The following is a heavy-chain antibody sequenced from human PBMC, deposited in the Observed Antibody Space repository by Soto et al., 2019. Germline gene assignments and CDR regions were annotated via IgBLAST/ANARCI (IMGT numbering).Heavy chain of an antibody. Sequence: QVQLQQWGAGLLKPSETLSLTCAVYGGSFSGYYWSWIRQPPGKVLEWMGEINHSGSTNYNPSLKSRVTISVDTSKNQLSLKLSSVTAGDTAVYYCARGAAGGYDYWGQGTLVTVCS. CDR3: ARGAAGGYDY. J-gene: IGHJ4*02. CDR1: GGSFSGYY. CDR2: INHSGST. V-gene: IGHV4-34*01. D-gene: IGHD6-13*01.